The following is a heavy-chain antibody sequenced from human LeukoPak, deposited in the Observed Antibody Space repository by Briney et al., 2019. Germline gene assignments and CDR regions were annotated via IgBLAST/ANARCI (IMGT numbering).Heavy chain of an antibody. Sequence: GESLKISCTGSGFTFTTHSIGWVRQMPGKGLEWMGSIYPTDSDTRYSPSFQGQVTISADKSITTAFLRWSSLRASDTAMYYCARRLYSGDAMTAFDYWGQGTLVTVPS. CDR1: GFTFTTHS. V-gene: IGHV5-51*01. CDR3: ARRLYSGDAMTAFDY. D-gene: IGHD1-26*01. J-gene: IGHJ4*02. CDR2: IYPTDSDT.